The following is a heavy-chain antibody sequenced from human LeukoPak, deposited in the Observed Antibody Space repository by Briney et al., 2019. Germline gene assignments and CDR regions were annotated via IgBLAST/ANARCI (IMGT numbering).Heavy chain of an antibody. CDR3: ARLCGYSGYDTGY. D-gene: IGHD5-12*01. CDR1: GFTLNTNGMC. Sequence: SGPALVKPTQTLTLTCTFSGFTLNTNGMCVSWIRQPPGKALEWLARIDWDDERCYTTSLKTRLTISTDTSKNQVVLTMTNMDPVDTATYYCARLCGYSGYDTGYWGQGTLVTVSS. V-gene: IGHV2-70*11. CDR2: IDWDDER. J-gene: IGHJ4*02.